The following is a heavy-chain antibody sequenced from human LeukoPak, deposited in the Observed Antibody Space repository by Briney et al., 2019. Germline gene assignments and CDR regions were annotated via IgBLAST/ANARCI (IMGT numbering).Heavy chain of an antibody. CDR3: ATLRYFDWFYYYYMDV. J-gene: IGHJ6*03. V-gene: IGHV4-4*07. D-gene: IGHD3-9*01. CDR1: GGSISSYY. Sequence: TSETLSLTCTVSGGSISSYYWSWIRQPAGKGLEWIGRIYTSGSTYYNPSLKSRVTISVDTSKNQFSLKLSSVTAADTAVYYCATLRYFDWFYYYYMDVWGKGTTVTVSS. CDR2: IYTSGST.